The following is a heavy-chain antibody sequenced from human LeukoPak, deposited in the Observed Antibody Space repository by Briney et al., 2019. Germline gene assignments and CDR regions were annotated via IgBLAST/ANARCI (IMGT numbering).Heavy chain of an antibody. CDR3: ARGYEFIYYFGMDV. Sequence: GGSLRLSCAASGFTFSSYEMNWVRQAPGKGLEWVSYISSSGSTTYNADSVEGRFTISRDNAKNSLFLQMNSLRAEDTAVYYCARGYEFIYYFGMDVWGQGTTVTVSS. J-gene: IGHJ6*02. CDR1: GFTFSSYE. CDR2: ISSSGSTT. V-gene: IGHV3-48*03. D-gene: IGHD3-3*01.